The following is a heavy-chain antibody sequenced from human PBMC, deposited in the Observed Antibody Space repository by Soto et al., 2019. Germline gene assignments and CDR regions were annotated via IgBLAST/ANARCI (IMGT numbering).Heavy chain of an antibody. D-gene: IGHD6-13*01. CDR1: GGSFSGCY. Sequence: SETLSLTCAVYGGSFSGCYWSWIRQPPGKGLEWIGEINHSGSTNYNPSLKSRVTISVDTSKNQFSLKLRSVTAADTAVYYCARGGYSGLSYWGQGTLVTVSS. J-gene: IGHJ4*02. CDR2: INHSGST. CDR3: ARGGYSGLSY. V-gene: IGHV4-34*01.